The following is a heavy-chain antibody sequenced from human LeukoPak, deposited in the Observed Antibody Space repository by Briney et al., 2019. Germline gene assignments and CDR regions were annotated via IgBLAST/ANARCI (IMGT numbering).Heavy chain of an antibody. CDR3: AGDVGSSTRKFDY. CDR1: GYTFTTYY. J-gene: IGHJ4*02. D-gene: IGHD6-13*01. CDR2: ISPSGGST. V-gene: IGHV1-46*03. Sequence: ASVKVSCKASGYTFTTYYIHWVRQAPGQGLEWMGIISPSGGSTTYAQKFQGRVTMTRDTSTSTVYMELSSLRSEDTAVYYCAGDVGSSTRKFDYWGQGTLVTVSS.